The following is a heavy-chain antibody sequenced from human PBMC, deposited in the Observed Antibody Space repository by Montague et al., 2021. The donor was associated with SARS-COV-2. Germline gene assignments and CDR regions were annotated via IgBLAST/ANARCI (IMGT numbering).Heavy chain of an antibody. CDR3: VRDQGRSNWNYPDY. CDR1: GGSISGYY. D-gene: IGHD1-20*01. CDR2: IYNSGST. Sequence: SETLSLTCTVSGGSISGYYWSWFRQSAGKGLEWIGRIYNSGSTSYNPSLKSRVTMSVDTSKNQSSLKLSSVTAADTAVYYCVRDQGRSNWNYPDYRGQGTLVTVSS. V-gene: IGHV4-4*07. J-gene: IGHJ4*02.